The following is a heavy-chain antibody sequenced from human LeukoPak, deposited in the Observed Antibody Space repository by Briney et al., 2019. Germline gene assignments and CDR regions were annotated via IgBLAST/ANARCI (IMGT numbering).Heavy chain of an antibody. CDR2: MNPNRGNT. V-gene: IGHV1-8*01. D-gene: IGHD4-11*01. J-gene: IGHJ4*02. CDR3: ATDYTDYSLDY. CDR1: GYTFTSYD. Sequence: ASVKVSCKASGYTFTSYDISWVRQATGQGLEWMGWMNPNRGNTGYAQKFQGRVTMTRNTSINTAYMEVSSLRSEDTAVYYCATDYTDYSLDYWGQGTLVTVSS.